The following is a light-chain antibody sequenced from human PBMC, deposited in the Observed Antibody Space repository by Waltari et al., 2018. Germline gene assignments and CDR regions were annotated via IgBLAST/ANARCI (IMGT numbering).Light chain of an antibody. J-gene: IGLJ2*01. CDR1: GSAVGASDS. V-gene: IGLV2-14*03. Sequence: QSALTQPASVSGSPGQSITISCSGVGSAVGASDSVSWHQHHPGKAPQVIIYDVTNPPSGVSVRFSASTSANTASLTISRLQPEDEADYYCSSQTLDGLVLFGGGTRLTVL. CDR2: DVT. CDR3: SSQTLDGLVL.